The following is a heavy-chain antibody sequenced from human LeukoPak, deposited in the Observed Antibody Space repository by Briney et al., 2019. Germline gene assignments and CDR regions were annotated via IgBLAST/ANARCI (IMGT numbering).Heavy chain of an antibody. CDR2: INTNTGNP. V-gene: IGHV7-4-1*02. D-gene: IGHD3-16*01. CDR3: ARGGGDYVWGSYPDSPGY. Sequence: ASVKVSCKASGYTFTGYYMHWVRQAPGQGLEWMGWINTNTGNPTYAQGFTGRFVFSLDTSVSTAYLQISSLKAEDTAVYYCARGGGDYVWGSYPDSPGYWGQGTLVTVSS. J-gene: IGHJ4*02. CDR1: GYTFTGYY.